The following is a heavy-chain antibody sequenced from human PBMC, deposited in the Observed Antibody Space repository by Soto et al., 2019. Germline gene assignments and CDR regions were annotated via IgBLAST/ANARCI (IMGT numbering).Heavy chain of an antibody. V-gene: IGHV4-61*08. CDR2: IYYSGST. CDR3: ARDSGYSYGYSLGH. Sequence: SETLSLTCTVSGDTISSGDYSWCWIRQPPGKGLEWIGCIYYSGSTNYNPSLKSRVTISVDTSKNQFYLKLTSVTAADTAVYYCARDSGYSYGYSLGHWGEGTLVTVSS. J-gene: IGHJ4*02. CDR1: GDTISSGDYS. D-gene: IGHD5-18*01.